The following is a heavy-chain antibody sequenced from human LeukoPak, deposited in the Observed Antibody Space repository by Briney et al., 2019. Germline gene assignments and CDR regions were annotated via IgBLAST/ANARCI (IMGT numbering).Heavy chain of an antibody. D-gene: IGHD5-24*01. Sequence: PGGSLRLSCAASGFTFSNYAIYWVRQAPGKGLEWVSVISTDGNYKYYADSVKGRFAVSRDNSKNMLYLQMNGLSADDTAVYYCARRPVAAIKGYFDAWGQGALVTVSS. V-gene: IGHV3-30*09. J-gene: IGHJ4*02. CDR1: GFTFSNYA. CDR3: ARRPVAAIKGYFDA. CDR2: ISTDGNYK.